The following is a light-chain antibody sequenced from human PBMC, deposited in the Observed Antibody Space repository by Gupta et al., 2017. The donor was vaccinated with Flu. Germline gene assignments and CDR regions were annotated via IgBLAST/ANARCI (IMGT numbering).Light chain of an antibody. V-gene: IGLV3-19*01. CDR3: NSRDSTDNHQAV. J-gene: IGLJ2*01. Sequence: QKVRTTCQGDSLRNSYASGYQQKQGQAPVLVIYAKNIRPSGIPDRFSGSSSGNTASLTITGAQAEDEADYYCNSRDSTDNHQAVFGGGTKLTVL. CDR2: AKN. CDR1: SLRNSY.